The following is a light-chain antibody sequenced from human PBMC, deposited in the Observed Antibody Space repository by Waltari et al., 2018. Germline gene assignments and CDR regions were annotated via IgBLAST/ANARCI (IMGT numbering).Light chain of an antibody. Sequence: IQLTQSPSSLPASVGDRVTITCRASQGISSYFAWYQQKPGKAPKLLIYAASTLQSGVPSRFSGSGSGTDFTLTISSLQPEDFATYYCQQLNSYPPWTFGRGTKVEIK. V-gene: IGKV1-9*01. CDR1: QGISSY. CDR3: QQLNSYPPWT. J-gene: IGKJ1*01. CDR2: AAS.